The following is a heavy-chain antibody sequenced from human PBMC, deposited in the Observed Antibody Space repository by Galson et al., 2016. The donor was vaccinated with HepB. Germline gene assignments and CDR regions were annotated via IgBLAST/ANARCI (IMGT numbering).Heavy chain of an antibody. J-gene: IGHJ2*01. CDR1: GGIFRSFA. Sequence: SVKASCKASGGIFRSFAFSWVRQAPGQGFEWMGGFLPVYGAATNAQKFQDRVTITGDEATTTVYMEVSRLRSEDTAVYYCAIAVMKGDMSAWHFDLWGRGTLVAVSS. D-gene: IGHD3-9*01. CDR2: FLPVYGAA. V-gene: IGHV1-69*13. CDR3: AIAVMKGDMSAWHFDL.